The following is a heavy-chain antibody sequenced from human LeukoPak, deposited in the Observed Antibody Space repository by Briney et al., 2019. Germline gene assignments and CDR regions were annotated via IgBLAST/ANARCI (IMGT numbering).Heavy chain of an antibody. D-gene: IGHD3-22*01. CDR3: ARALGSSGYGWFDP. Sequence: SETLSLTCTVSGGSISSSSYYWGWIRQPPGEGLEWIGNIYYSGSTYYNPSLKSRLTISVDTSKNQFSLKLSSVTAADTAVYYCARALGSSGYGWFDPWGQGTLVTVSS. CDR1: GGSISSSSYY. CDR2: IYYSGST. V-gene: IGHV4-31*03. J-gene: IGHJ5*02.